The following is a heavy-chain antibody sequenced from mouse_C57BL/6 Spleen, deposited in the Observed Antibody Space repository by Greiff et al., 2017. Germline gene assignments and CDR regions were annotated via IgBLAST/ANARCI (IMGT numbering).Heavy chain of an antibody. CDR2: ISRGSSTI. CDR3: ARLTTVVENAMDY. D-gene: IGHD1-1*01. V-gene: IGHV5-17*01. J-gene: IGHJ4*01. Sequence: EVKLMESGGGLVKPGGSLKLSCAASGFTFSDYGMHWVRQAPEQGLEWVAYISRGSSTIYYADTVKGRFTISRDNAKNTLFLQMTSLRSEDTAMYYCARLTTVVENAMDYWGQGTSVTVSS. CDR1: GFTFSDYG.